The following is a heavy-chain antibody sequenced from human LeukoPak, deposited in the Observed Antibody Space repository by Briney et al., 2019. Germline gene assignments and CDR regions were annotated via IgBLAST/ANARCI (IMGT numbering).Heavy chain of an antibody. J-gene: IGHJ4*02. CDR3: ARSTVVVPAATFDY. CDR1: GYTFTSYG. Sequence: GASVKVSCKASGYTFTSYGISWVRQAPGQGLEWMGWINPNSGGTNYAQKFQGRVTMTRDTSISTAYMELSRLRSDDTAVYYCARSTVVVPAATFDYWGQGTLVTVSS. V-gene: IGHV1-2*02. D-gene: IGHD2-2*01. CDR2: INPNSGGT.